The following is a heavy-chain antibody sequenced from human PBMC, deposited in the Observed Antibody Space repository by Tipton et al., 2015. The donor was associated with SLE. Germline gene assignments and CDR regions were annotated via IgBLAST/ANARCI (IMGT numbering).Heavy chain of an antibody. V-gene: IGHV4-34*01. CDR1: GGSFSGYY. D-gene: IGHD3-9*01. CDR3: ARAGILTGYYPYFDY. CDR2: INHSGST. J-gene: IGHJ4*02. Sequence: TLSLTCAVYGGSFSGYYWSWIRQPPGEGLEWIGEINHSGSTNYNPSLKSRVTISVDTSKNQFSLKLSSVTAADTAVYYCARAGILTGYYPYFDYWGQGNLVTVSS.